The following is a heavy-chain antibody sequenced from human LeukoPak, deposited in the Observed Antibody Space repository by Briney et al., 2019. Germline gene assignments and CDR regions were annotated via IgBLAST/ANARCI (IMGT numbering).Heavy chain of an antibody. D-gene: IGHD6-19*01. Sequence: GGSLRLSCAASAFTFRNYAMSWVRQAPGKGLEWVSTISGSGANTYYVDSVKGRFTISRDNSKYTLYLQMNSLRAEDTAVYYCAKGYTSGWFDFDYWGQGTLVTLSS. V-gene: IGHV3-23*01. CDR3: AKGYTSGWFDFDY. CDR1: AFTFRNYA. CDR2: ISGSGANT. J-gene: IGHJ4*02.